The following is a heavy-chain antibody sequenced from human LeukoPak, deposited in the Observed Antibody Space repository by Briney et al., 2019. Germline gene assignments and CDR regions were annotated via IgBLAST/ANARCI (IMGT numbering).Heavy chain of an antibody. J-gene: IGHJ3*02. CDR1: GVSFSTYY. Sequence: SETLSLTCTVSGVSFSTYYWTWIRQPAGKGLEWIGRIYSSGNTNYNPSLESRVTMSIDTSKNQFSLKLTSVTAADTAVYYCARERGDLRGDAFDIWGQGTMVTVSS. V-gene: IGHV4-4*07. CDR2: IYSSGNT. CDR3: ARERGDLRGDAFDI. D-gene: IGHD3-10*01.